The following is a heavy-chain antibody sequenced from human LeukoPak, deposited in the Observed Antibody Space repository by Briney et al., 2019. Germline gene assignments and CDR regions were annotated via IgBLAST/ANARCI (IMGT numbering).Heavy chain of an antibody. V-gene: IGHV4-61*02. J-gene: IGHJ5*02. CDR1: GGSISSGSYY. CDR2: IYTSGST. D-gene: IGHD1-14*01. Sequence: SETLSLTCTVSGGSISSGSYYWSWLRQPAGKGLEWIGRIYTSGSTNYNPSLKSRVTISVDTSKNQFSLKLSSVTAADTAVYYCARGPYTWGQGTLVTVSS. CDR3: ARGPYT.